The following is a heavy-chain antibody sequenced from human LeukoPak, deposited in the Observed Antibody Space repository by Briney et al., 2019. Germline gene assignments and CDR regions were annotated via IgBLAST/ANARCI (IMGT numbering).Heavy chain of an antibody. CDR1: GFTFSSYW. D-gene: IGHD3-22*01. Sequence: PGGSLRLSCAASGFTFSSYWLHWVRQTPGKGLAWVSRINSDGSRTNYADSVKGRFTSSRDNAKNTLYLQMNSLRAEDTAVYYCARDSDGYYYDSSGSEAWGQGTLVTVSS. J-gene: IGHJ5*02. CDR2: INSDGSRT. V-gene: IGHV3-74*01. CDR3: ARDSDGYYYDSSGSEA.